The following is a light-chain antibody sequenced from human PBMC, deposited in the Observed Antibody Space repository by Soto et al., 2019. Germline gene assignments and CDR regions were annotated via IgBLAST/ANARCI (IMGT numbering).Light chain of an antibody. CDR1: SSDVGAYNH. J-gene: IGLJ2*01. CDR3: SSYTTRSTLV. V-gene: IGLV2-14*01. Sequence: QSVLTQPASVSGSPGQSITISCTGNSSDVGAYNHVSWYQQHPGKAPKLIISEVSNRPSGVSNRFSGSKSGNTASLTISGLQAEDEADYDCSSYTTRSTLVFGGGTKLTVL. CDR2: EVS.